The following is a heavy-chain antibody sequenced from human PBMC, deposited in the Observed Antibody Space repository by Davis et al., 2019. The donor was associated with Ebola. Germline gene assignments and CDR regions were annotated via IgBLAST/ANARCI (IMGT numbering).Heavy chain of an antibody. D-gene: IGHD6-19*01. CDR2: INHSGST. J-gene: IGHJ6*02. CDR1: GGSFRGYY. V-gene: IGHV4-34*01. Sequence: LRLSCAVYGGSFRGYYWSWIRQPPGTGLEWIGQINHSGSTNYNPSLKSRVTISVDTSKNQFPRKLTSVTAAAAAAYYVARTESSGWYRHYYGMDVWGQGTTVTVSS. CDR3: ARTESSGWYRHYYGMDV.